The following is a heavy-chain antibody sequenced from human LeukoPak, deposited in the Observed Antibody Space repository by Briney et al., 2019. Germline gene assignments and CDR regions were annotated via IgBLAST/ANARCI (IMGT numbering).Heavy chain of an antibody. Sequence: SETLSLTCTVSGGSISSYYWSWIRQPPGKGLEWIWRIYTSGSTNYNPSLKSRVTMSVDTSKNQFSLKLSSVTAADTAVYYCARDTYYYDSSGYYPNWFDPWGQGTLVTVS. D-gene: IGHD3-22*01. V-gene: IGHV4-4*07. CDR1: GGSISSYY. CDR2: IYTSGST. CDR3: ARDTYYYDSSGYYPNWFDP. J-gene: IGHJ5*02.